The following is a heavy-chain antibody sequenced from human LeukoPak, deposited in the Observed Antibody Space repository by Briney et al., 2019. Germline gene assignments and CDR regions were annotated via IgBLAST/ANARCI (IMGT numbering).Heavy chain of an antibody. CDR2: IIPIFGTA. D-gene: IGHD3-10*01. J-gene: IGHJ6*02. Sequence: SVKVSCKASGGTFSSYAISWVRQAPGQGLEWMGGIIPIFGTANYAQKFQGRVTITADESTSTAYMELSSLRSEDTAVYYCARFREIDYYYYYGMDVWGQGTTVTVSS. CDR3: ARFREIDYYYYYGMDV. V-gene: IGHV1-69*13. CDR1: GGTFSSYA.